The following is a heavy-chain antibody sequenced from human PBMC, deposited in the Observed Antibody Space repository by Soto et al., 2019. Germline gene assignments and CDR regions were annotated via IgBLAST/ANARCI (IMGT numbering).Heavy chain of an antibody. CDR3: ARTGGPAATLAHYYYMDV. CDR1: GGSISSYF. V-gene: IGHV4-59*08. CDR2: IYYSGST. J-gene: IGHJ6*03. D-gene: IGHD2-2*01. Sequence: SETLSLTCTVSGGSISSYFWSWIRQPPGKGLEWIGYIYYSGSTNYNPSLKSRVTISVDTSKNQFSLKLSSVTAADTAVYYCARTGGPAATLAHYYYMDVWGKGTTVTVSS.